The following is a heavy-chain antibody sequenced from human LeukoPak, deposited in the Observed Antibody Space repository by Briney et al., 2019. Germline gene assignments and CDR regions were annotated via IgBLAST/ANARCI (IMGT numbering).Heavy chain of an antibody. V-gene: IGHV4-59*12. CDR2: IYYSGST. Sequence: SVTLSLTCTVSGGSISSYYWSWIRQPPGKGLEWIGYIYYSGSTNYNPSLKSRVTISVDTSKNQFSLKLSSVTAADTAVYYCARGTENYYDSSGYIGPAFDIWGQGTMVTVSS. J-gene: IGHJ3*02. CDR1: GGSISSYY. CDR3: ARGTENYYDSSGYIGPAFDI. D-gene: IGHD3-22*01.